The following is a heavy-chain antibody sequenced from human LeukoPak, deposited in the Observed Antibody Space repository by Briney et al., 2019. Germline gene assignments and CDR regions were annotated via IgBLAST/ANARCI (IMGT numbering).Heavy chain of an antibody. Sequence: PGGSLRLSCAASGFTFSSYEMSWGRQAPGKGLEWVSYISSSGTTEKYADSVKGRFTISRDNAKNSLYLQMYSLRADDTAVYYCARGEQLNYFAYWGQGALVTVSS. J-gene: IGHJ4*02. CDR1: GFTFSSYE. V-gene: IGHV3-48*03. CDR3: ARGEQLNYFAY. D-gene: IGHD1-26*01. CDR2: ISSSGTTE.